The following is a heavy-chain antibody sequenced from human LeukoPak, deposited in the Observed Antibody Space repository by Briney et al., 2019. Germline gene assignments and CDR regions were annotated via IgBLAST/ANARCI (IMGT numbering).Heavy chain of an antibody. CDR1: GYTLTSYF. V-gene: IGHV1-46*01. CDR3: ARGGYYYDSSGYFHFDY. CDR2: ISPSGGST. D-gene: IGHD3-22*01. Sequence: ASVKVSCKASGYTLTSYFIHWVRQAPGQGLEWMGIISPSGGSTSYAQKFQGRVTMTRDTSTSTVYMELSSLRSEDTAVYYCARGGYYYDSSGYFHFDYWGQGTLVTVSS. J-gene: IGHJ4*02.